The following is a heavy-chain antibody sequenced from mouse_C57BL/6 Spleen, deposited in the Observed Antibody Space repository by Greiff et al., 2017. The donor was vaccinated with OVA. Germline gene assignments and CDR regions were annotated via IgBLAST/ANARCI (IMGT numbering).Heavy chain of an antibody. V-gene: IGHV1-72*01. Sequence: QVQLKQPGAELVKPGASVKLSCKASGYTFTSYWMHWVKQRPGRGLEWIGRIDPNSGGTKYNEKFKSKATLTVDKPSSTAYMQLSSLTSEDSAVYYCARRRATVVEGDAMDYWGQGTSVTVSS. CDR3: ARRRATVVEGDAMDY. CDR1: GYTFTSYW. D-gene: IGHD1-1*01. CDR2: IDPNSGGT. J-gene: IGHJ4*01.